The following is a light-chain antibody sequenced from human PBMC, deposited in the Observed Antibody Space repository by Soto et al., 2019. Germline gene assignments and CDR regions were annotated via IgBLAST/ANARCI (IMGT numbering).Light chain of an antibody. CDR2: DSD. V-gene: IGLV1-51*01. CDR1: YSNVGINH. Sequence: QSVLTQPPSVSAAPGQTVTISCSGSYSNVGINHVAWYQQLPGTAPRLLLYDSDKRPSGIPDRFSGSKSGTSATLGITGLQTGDEADYYCATWDNSLRVVVFGGGTKLTVL. J-gene: IGLJ2*01. CDR3: ATWDNSLRVVV.